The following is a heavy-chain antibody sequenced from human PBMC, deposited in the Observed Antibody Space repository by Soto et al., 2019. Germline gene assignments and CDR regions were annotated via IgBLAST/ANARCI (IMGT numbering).Heavy chain of an antibody. CDR2: INHSGSI. CDR3: ARLLRYCSSTSCYYFDY. Sequence: SETLSLTCAVYGGSVGGYYWSWVRQPPGKGLEWIGEINHSGSITYAPSLKSRVTMSVDTSKNQFSLRLNSVTAADTAVYYCARLLRYCSSTSCYYFDYWGQGTLVTVSS. V-gene: IGHV4-34*01. J-gene: IGHJ4*02. D-gene: IGHD2-2*01. CDR1: GGSVGGYY.